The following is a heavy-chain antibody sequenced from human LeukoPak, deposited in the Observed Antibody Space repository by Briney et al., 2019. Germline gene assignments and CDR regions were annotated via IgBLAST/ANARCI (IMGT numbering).Heavy chain of an antibody. J-gene: IGHJ5*02. CDR2: IDPSDSYT. V-gene: IGHV5-10-1*01. Sequence: GESLRISCKGSGYSFTSYWISWVRQMPGKGLEWMGRIDPSDSYTNYSPSFQGRVTISADKSISTAYLQWSSLKASDTAMYYCARQYCSGGSCYPNWFDPWGQGTLVTVSS. D-gene: IGHD2-15*01. CDR1: GYSFTSYW. CDR3: ARQYCSGGSCYPNWFDP.